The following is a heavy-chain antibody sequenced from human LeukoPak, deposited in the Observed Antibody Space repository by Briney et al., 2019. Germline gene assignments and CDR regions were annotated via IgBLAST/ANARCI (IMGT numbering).Heavy chain of an antibody. CDR3: AREALMIVVVITTSLDY. J-gene: IGHJ4*02. V-gene: IGHV3-7*01. Sequence: GGSLRLSCAASGFTFSSYWMSWVRQAPGKGREWVANIKQDGSEKYYVDSVKGRFTISRDNAKNSLYLQMNSLRAEDTAVYYCAREALMIVVVITTSLDYWGQGTLVTVSS. D-gene: IGHD3-22*01. CDR2: IKQDGSEK. CDR1: GFTFSSYW.